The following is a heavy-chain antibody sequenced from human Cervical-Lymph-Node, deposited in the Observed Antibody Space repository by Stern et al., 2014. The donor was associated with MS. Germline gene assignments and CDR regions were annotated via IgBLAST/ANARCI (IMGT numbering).Heavy chain of an antibody. V-gene: IGHV1-69*06. Sequence: QVQLVQSGAEVKKPGSSVKVSCKSSGGISWERQAPGQGLEWMGGVIPFVGTSNYAQKFQGRVTITADTSTNTTYLHLSRLTSADTAVYYCARGSGDNWFGPWGQGTLVTVSS. CDR3: ARGSGDNWFGP. D-gene: IGHD3-10*01. CDR2: VIPFVGTS. CDR1: GG. J-gene: IGHJ5*02.